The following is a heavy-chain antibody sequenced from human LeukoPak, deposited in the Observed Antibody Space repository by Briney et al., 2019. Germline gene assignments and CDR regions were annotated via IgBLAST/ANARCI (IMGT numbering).Heavy chain of an antibody. D-gene: IGHD1-26*01. J-gene: IGHJ4*02. Sequence: SETLSLTCTVSGVSVSSGSYYWSWIRQPPGKGLEWIGYIYYSGSTNYNPSLKSRVTISVDTSKNQFSLKLSSVTAADTAVYYCARVSSGSYDNDYWGQGTLVTVSS. CDR1: GVSVSSGSYY. CDR2: IYYSGST. V-gene: IGHV4-61*01. CDR3: ARVSSGSYDNDY.